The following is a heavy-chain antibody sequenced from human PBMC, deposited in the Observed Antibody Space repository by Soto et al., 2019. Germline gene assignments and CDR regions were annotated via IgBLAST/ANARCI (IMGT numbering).Heavy chain of an antibody. CDR1: GGSISSSSYY. D-gene: IGHD2-15*01. Sequence: SETLSLTCTVSGGSISSSSYYWGWIRQPPGKGLEWIGSIYYSGSTYYNPSLKSRVTISVDTSKNQFSLKLSSVTAADTAVYYCARRGHGLLFDYWGQGTLVTVSS. J-gene: IGHJ4*02. V-gene: IGHV4-39*01. CDR3: ARRGHGLLFDY. CDR2: IYYSGST.